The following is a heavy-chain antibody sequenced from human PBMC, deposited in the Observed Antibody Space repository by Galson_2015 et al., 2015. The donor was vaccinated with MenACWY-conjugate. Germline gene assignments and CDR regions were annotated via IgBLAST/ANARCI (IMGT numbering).Heavy chain of an antibody. V-gene: IGHV4-61*01. J-gene: IGHJ4*02. Sequence: LSLTCTVSGGSVSGDNYYWSWIRPPPGKGLEWVGYIYYLGNTNYNPSLKSRVTISVDTSKNQFSLKLSSVTAADTAVYYCASEQCSGGTCYWNYWGQGSLVTVSS. CDR1: GGSVSGDNYY. CDR3: ASEQCSGGTCYWNY. CDR2: IYYLGNT. D-gene: IGHD2-15*01.